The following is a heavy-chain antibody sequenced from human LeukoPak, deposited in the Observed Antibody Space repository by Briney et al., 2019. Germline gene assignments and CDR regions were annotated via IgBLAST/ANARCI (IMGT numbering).Heavy chain of an antibody. J-gene: IGHJ4*02. D-gene: IGHD3-10*01. CDR1: GVSVSDSAGDYF. Sequence: SETLSLTCTVSGVSVSDSAGDYFWTWIRQPPGKGLEWIGNICHPGSIHYNPSLESRVTMSVDTSKNQFSLKLTSVTAADTAVYYCARGNYYLSRWGQGTLVTVSS. V-gene: IGHV4-61*08. CDR3: ARGNYYLSR. CDR2: ICHPGSI.